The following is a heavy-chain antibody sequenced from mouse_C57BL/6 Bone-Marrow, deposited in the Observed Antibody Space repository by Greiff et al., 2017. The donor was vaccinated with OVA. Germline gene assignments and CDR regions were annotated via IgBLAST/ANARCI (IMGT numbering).Heavy chain of an antibody. J-gene: IGHJ4*01. CDR2: ISDGGSYT. Sequence: EVHLVESGGGLVKPGGSLKLSCAASGFTFSSYAMSWVRQTPEKRLEWVATISDGGSYTYYPDNVKGRFTISRDNAKNNLYLQMSHLKSEDTAMYYCAFYRMDYWGQGTSVTVSS. V-gene: IGHV5-4*01. D-gene: IGHD2-14*01. CDR1: GFTFSSYA. CDR3: AFYRMDY.